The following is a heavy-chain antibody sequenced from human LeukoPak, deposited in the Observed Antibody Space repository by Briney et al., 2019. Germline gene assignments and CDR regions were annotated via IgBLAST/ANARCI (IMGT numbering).Heavy chain of an antibody. D-gene: IGHD5-12*01. Sequence: SETLSLTCTASGGSISSYYWSWIRQPAGKGLEWIGRIYTSGSTNYNPSLKSRVTMSVDTSKNQFSLKLSSVTAADTAVYYCARDLSGYDSGENWFDPWGQGTLVTVSS. CDR3: ARDLSGYDSGENWFDP. V-gene: IGHV4-4*07. CDR2: IYTSGST. CDR1: GGSISSYY. J-gene: IGHJ5*02.